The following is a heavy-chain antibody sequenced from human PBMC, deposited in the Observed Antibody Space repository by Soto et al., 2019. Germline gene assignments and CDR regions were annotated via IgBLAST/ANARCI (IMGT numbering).Heavy chain of an antibody. J-gene: IGHJ4*02. Sequence: SETLSLTCTVSGGSISSYYWSWIRQPPGKGLEWIGYIYYSGSTNYNPSLKSRVTISVDTSKNQFSLKLSSVTAEDTAVYYCAVLNSLDYWGQGTLVTVSS. CDR1: GGSISSYY. CDR2: IYYSGST. D-gene: IGHD1-1*01. CDR3: AVLNSLDY. V-gene: IGHV4-59*12.